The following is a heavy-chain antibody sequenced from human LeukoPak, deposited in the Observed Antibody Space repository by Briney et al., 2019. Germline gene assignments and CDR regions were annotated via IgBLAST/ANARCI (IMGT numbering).Heavy chain of an antibody. Sequence: GRSLRLSCAASGFPFSSYGMHWVRQAPGKGLEWGSRQVHDERSDYANSVKGRFTISRDNSKNTLYLQMDNLRVDDTAVYYCARDLSAAYDFWGQGILVTVSS. CDR2: QVHDERS. CDR3: ARDLSAAYDF. J-gene: IGHJ4*02. D-gene: IGHD2-21*01. CDR1: GFPFSSYG. V-gene: IGHV3-33*01.